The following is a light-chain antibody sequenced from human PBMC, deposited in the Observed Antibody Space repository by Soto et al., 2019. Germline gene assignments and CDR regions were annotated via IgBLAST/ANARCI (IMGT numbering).Light chain of an antibody. Sequence: QSVLTQPASVSGSPGQSITISCTGTSSDVGGYHYVSWYQQHPGKAPKLMIYDVRNRPSGVSNRFSGSKSGNTASLTISGLQAEDEADYYCSSYTRSNTLYVVFGGGTKLTVL. CDR3: SSYTRSNTLYVV. J-gene: IGLJ2*01. CDR1: SSDVGGYHY. V-gene: IGLV2-14*01. CDR2: DVR.